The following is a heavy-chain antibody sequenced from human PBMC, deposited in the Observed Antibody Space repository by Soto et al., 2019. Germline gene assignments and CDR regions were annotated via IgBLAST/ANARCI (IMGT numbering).Heavy chain of an antibody. D-gene: IGHD3-3*01. Sequence: GASVKVSCKASGGTFSSYAISWVRQAPGQGLEWMGGIIPIFGTANYAQKFQGRVTITADESTSTAYMELSSLRSEDTAVYYCARAGPRGHLYDFWSGYYANYYYYGMDVWGQGTTVTVSS. CDR2: IIPIFGTA. V-gene: IGHV1-69*13. CDR1: GGTFSSYA. J-gene: IGHJ6*02. CDR3: ARAGPRGHLYDFWSGYYANYYYYGMDV.